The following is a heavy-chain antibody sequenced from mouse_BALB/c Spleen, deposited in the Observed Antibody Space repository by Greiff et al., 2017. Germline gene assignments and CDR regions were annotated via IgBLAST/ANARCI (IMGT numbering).Heavy chain of an antibody. CDR1: GFSLTSYG. Sequence: VKLMESGPGLVAPSQSLSITCTVSGFSLTSYGVHWVRQPPGKGLEWLGVIWAGGSTNYNSALMSRLSISKDNSKSQVFLKMNSLQTDDTAMYYCASSTMITTDWYFDVWGAGTTVTVSS. D-gene: IGHD2-4*01. CDR3: ASSTMITTDWYFDV. V-gene: IGHV2-9*02. J-gene: IGHJ1*01. CDR2: IWAGGST.